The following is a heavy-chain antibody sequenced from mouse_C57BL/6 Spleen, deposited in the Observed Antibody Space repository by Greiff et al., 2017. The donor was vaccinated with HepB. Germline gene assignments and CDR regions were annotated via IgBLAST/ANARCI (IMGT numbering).Heavy chain of an antibody. CDR2: IDPSDSET. CDR1: GYTFTSYW. CDR3: ARYRLYYGSSYVGFLDY. Sequence: VQLQQPGAELVRPGSSVKLSCKASGYTFTSYWMHWVKQRPIQGLEWIGNIDPSDSETHYNQKFKDKATLTVEKSSSTAYMQLSSLTSEDSAVYYCARYRLYYGSSYVGFLDYWGQGASVTVSS. J-gene: IGHJ4*01. D-gene: IGHD1-1*01. V-gene: IGHV1-52*01.